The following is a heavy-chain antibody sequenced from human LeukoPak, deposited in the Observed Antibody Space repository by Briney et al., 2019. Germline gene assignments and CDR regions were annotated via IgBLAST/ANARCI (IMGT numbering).Heavy chain of an antibody. J-gene: IGHJ4*02. V-gene: IGHV3-30-3*01. CDR1: GFTFSSYA. CDR3: AKVGAQTGGFDY. Sequence: PGRSLRLSCAASGFTFSSYAMHWVRQAPGKGLEWVAVISYDGSNKYYADSVKGRFTISRDNSKNTLYVQMNSLRAEDTAVYYCAKVGAQTGGFDYWGQGTLVTVSS. CDR2: ISYDGSNK. D-gene: IGHD1-26*01.